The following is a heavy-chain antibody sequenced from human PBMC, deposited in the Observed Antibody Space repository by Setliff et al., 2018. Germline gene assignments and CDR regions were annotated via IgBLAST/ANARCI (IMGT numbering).Heavy chain of an antibody. D-gene: IGHD5-12*01. Sequence: ASVKVSCKASGYTFTRYAMHWVRQAPGLRLEWMGWIDAGNGDTKFSQKFQGRVTLTRDTSASRAHMELSSLRSEDTAVYYCASTLVTTNGDSYYGMDVWGQGTTVTSP. CDR2: IDAGNGDT. J-gene: IGHJ6*02. V-gene: IGHV1-3*01. CDR3: ASTLVTTNGDSYYGMDV. CDR1: GYTFTRYA.